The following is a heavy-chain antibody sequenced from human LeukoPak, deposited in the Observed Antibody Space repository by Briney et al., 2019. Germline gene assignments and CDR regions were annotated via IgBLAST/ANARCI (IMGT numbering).Heavy chain of an antibody. Sequence: SQTLSLTCAISGDSVSSNSAAWNWIRQSPSRGLEWVGRTYYRSKWYNDYALSVRGRITINPDTSKNQFSLQLNSVTPEDTAVYYCARVPALGYYYYYGMDVWGQGTAVTVSS. CDR2: TYYRSKWYN. CDR1: GDSVSSNSAA. V-gene: IGHV6-1*01. J-gene: IGHJ6*02. CDR3: ARVPALGYYYYYGMDV.